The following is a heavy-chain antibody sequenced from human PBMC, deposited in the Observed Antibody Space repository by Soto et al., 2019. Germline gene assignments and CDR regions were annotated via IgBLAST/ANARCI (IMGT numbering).Heavy chain of an antibody. CDR2: IRNKANSYAT. CDR3: TSHSPEDMIRK. V-gene: IGHV3-73*02. CDR1: GFTFSGSA. Sequence: EVQLVESGGGLVQPGGSLKLSCAASGFTFSGSAVHWVRQASGKGLEWVGRIRNKANSYATAYAASLKGRFMISRDDSKNTAYLLMNSLKTEDTAVYYCTSHSPEDMIRKWGQGTLVTVSS. J-gene: IGHJ4*02. D-gene: IGHD2-15*01.